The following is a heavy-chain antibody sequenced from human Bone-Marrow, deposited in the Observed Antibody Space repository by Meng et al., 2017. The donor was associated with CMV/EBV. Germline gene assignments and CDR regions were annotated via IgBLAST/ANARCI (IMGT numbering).Heavy chain of an antibody. D-gene: IGHD3-3*01. CDR3: ARSPVLPGYEFDP. Sequence: SETLSLTCIVSGDSINKYYWSWIRQPPGRGLKWIGYISYSGSTNYESSLKSRITMSLDTSKNQISLNLKSVTAADSAVYYCARSPVLPGYEFDPWGQGTLVTVSS. J-gene: IGHJ5*02. CDR1: GDSINKYY. V-gene: IGHV4-59*12. CDR2: ISYSGST.